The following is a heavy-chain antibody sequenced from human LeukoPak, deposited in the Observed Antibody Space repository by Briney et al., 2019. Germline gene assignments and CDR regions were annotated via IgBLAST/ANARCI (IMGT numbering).Heavy chain of an antibody. CDR2: INPSGGST. CDR3: ARDQRDCSSTSCLTSPWD. CDR1: GYTFTSYY. V-gene: IGHV1-46*01. D-gene: IGHD2-2*01. J-gene: IGHJ4*02. Sequence: GASVKVPCKASGYTFTSYYMHWVRQAPGQGLEWMGIINPSGGSTSYAQKFQGRVTMTRDTSTSTVYMELSSLRSEDTAVYYCARDQRDCSSTSCLTSPWDWGQGTLVTVSS.